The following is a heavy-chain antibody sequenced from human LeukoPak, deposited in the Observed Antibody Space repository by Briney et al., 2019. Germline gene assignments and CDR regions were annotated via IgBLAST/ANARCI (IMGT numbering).Heavy chain of an antibody. D-gene: IGHD1-26*01. CDR1: GFTFSDSA. Sequence: GGSLRLSCAASGFTFSDSAMTWVRQAPGKGLEWVAFILNDGSNEHYADSVKGRFTISRDNSKNTLYLQMNSLRAEDTAIYYCAKDGGGTDFDYWGQGTLVTVSS. V-gene: IGHV3-30*18. CDR3: AKDGGGTDFDY. CDR2: ILNDGSNE. J-gene: IGHJ4*02.